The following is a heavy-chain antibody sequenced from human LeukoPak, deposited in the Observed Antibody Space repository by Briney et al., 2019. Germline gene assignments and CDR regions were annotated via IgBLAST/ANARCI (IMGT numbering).Heavy chain of an antibody. CDR3: ARSMLYRDWFDP. D-gene: IGHD2-8*01. CDR2: INPNSGGT. CDR1: GYTFTGYY. Sequence: ASVKVSCKASGYTFTGYYMHWVRQAPGQGLEWMGWINPNSGGTNYAQKFQGWVTMARDTSISTAYMELSRLRSGDTAVYYCARSMLYRDWFDPWGQGTLVTVSS. V-gene: IGHV1-2*04. J-gene: IGHJ5*02.